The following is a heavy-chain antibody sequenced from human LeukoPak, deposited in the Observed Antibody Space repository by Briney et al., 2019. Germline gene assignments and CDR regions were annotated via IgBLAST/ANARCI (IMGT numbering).Heavy chain of an antibody. CDR3: ARGGYGDYVIRFDP. Sequence: GGSLRLSCAASGFTFSNAWMSWVRQAPGKGLEWVSVIYSGGSTYYADSVKGRFTISRDNSKNTLYLQMNSLRAEDTAVYYCARGGYGDYVIRFDPWGQGTLVTVSS. D-gene: IGHD4-17*01. J-gene: IGHJ5*02. CDR1: GFTFSNAW. V-gene: IGHV3-66*01. CDR2: IYSGGST.